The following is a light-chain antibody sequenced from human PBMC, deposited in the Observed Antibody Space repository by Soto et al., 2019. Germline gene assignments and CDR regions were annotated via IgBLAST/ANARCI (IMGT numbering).Light chain of an antibody. J-gene: IGKJ1*01. CDR3: HQFGYSPRT. CDR1: QTVNSDY. V-gene: IGKV3-20*01. CDR2: ATS. Sequence: EIVLTQSPGTLSLSPGETATLSFSASQTVNSDYLAWFQQRPGQAPRLLIFATSRRATDIPDRFSGSGSGTDFTLAIRRLEPEDFAVYYCHQFGYSPRTFGQGTKVDIK.